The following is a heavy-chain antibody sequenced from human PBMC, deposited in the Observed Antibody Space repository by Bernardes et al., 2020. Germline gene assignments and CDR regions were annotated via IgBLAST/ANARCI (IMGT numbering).Heavy chain of an antibody. CDR3: ARASYGDYVGYYGMDV. CDR1: GGSISSGDYY. CDR2: IYYSGST. J-gene: IGHJ6*02. Sequence: SETLSLTCTVSGGSISSGDYYWSWIRQPPGKGLEWIGYIYYSGSTYYNPSLKSRVTISVDTSKNQFSLKLSSVTAADTAVYYCARASYGDYVGYYGMDVWGQGTTVTVSS. D-gene: IGHD4-17*01. V-gene: IGHV4-30-4*01.